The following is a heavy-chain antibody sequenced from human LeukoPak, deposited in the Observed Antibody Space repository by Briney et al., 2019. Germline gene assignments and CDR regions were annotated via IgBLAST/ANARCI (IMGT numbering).Heavy chain of an antibody. D-gene: IGHD3-9*01. CDR1: GYTFTSHG. CDR3: ASFYTYYDILTGYRPYYYYGMDV. CDR2: ISAYNGNT. J-gene: IGHJ6*02. V-gene: IGHV1-18*01. Sequence: ASVKVSCKASGYTFTSHGISWVRQAPGQGLEWMGWISAYNGNTNYAQKLQGRVTMTTDTSTSTAYMELRSLRSDDTAVYYCASFYTYYDILTGYRPYYYYGMDVWGQGNTVTVSS.